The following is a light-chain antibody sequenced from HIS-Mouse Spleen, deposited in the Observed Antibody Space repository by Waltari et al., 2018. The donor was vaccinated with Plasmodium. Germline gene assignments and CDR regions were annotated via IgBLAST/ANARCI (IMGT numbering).Light chain of an antibody. V-gene: IGKV3-15*01. J-gene: IGKJ5*01. CDR3: QQYNNWAT. Sequence: EIVMTQSPATLSVSPGERANLSCRASQSVSSNLAWYQQKPGQAPRRLIYGASTRATGIPARFNGNGSGTECTLTISSMQSEDFAVYYCQQYNNWATFGQGTRLEIK. CDR1: QSVSSN. CDR2: GAS.